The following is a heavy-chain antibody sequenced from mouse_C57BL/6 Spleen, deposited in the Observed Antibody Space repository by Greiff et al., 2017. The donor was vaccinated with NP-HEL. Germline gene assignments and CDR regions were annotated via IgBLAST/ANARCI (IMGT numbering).Heavy chain of an antibody. V-gene: IGHV5-17*01. CDR2: ISSGSSTI. CDR1: GFTFSDYG. D-gene: IGHD2-4*01. Sequence: EVMLVESGGGLVKPGGSLKLSCAASGFTFSDYGMHWVRQAPEKGLEWVAYISSGSSTIYYADTVKGRFTISRDNAKNTLFLQMTSLRSEDTAMYYCARPGLYYDYDGFAYWGQGTLVTVSA. J-gene: IGHJ3*01. CDR3: ARPGLYYDYDGFAY.